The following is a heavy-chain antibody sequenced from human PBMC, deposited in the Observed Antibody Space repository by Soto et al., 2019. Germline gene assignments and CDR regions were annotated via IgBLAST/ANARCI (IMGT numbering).Heavy chain of an antibody. V-gene: IGHV6-1*01. CDR2: TYYRSRWYN. CDR3: ARGLRHYMDV. Sequence: SQTLSLTCAISGDSVSSNSAAWNWIRLSPSRGLEWLARTYYRSRWYNDYAVSVRSRITVNPDTSKNQFSLKLSSVTAADTAVYYCARGLRHYMDVWGKGTTVTVSS. J-gene: IGHJ6*03. CDR1: GDSVSSNSAA.